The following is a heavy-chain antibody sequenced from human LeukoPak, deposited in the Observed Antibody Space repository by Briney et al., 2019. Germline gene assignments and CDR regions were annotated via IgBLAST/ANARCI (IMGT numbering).Heavy chain of an antibody. J-gene: IGHJ4*02. CDR3: ARDVAGSH. CDR2: IYYSGST. V-gene: IGHV4-39*07. D-gene: IGHD6-13*01. Sequence: SETLSLTCTVSGGSISSSSYYWGWIRQPPGKGLEWIGSIYYSGSTYYNPSLKSRVTISVDTSKNQFSLKLSSVTAADTAVYYCARDVAGSHWGQGTLVTVSS. CDR1: GGSISSSSYY.